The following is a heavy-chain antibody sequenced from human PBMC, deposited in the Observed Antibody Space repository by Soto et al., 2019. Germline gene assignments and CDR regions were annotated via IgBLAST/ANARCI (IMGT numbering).Heavy chain of an antibody. CDR3: ATRITVFGLLIPPFDP. D-gene: IGHD3-3*01. CDR2: INHTGGT. J-gene: IGHJ5*02. CDR1: GGSGSGYY. V-gene: IGHV4-34*01. Sequence: SETLSLTCAVYGGSGSGYYWNWSRQPPGKGLEWIGEINHTGGTHYNPSLKSRVTMSVDTSKNQFSRRLSSVTAADTAIYYCATRITVFGLLIPPFDPWGQGTQGTVSS.